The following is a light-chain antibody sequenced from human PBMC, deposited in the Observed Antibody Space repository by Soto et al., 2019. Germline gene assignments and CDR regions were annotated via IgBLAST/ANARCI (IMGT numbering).Light chain of an antibody. CDR2: DAS. Sequence: EIVLTQSPATLSLSPGNRATLSCRASPSVSGYLAWYQQKPGQAPRLLIYDASNRATGIPARFSGSGSGTDFTLTITSLEPEEFAVYYCQQRSNWPSTFGGGTKVEI. CDR1: PSVSGY. J-gene: IGKJ4*01. V-gene: IGKV3-11*01. CDR3: QQRSNWPST.